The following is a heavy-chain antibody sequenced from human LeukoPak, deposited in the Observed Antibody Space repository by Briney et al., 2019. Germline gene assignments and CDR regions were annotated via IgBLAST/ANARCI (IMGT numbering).Heavy chain of an antibody. J-gene: IGHJ6*02. D-gene: IGHD3-3*01. CDR3: ARVARYYDFWSGYYDPYYYYGMDV. CDR1: GFTFRDYA. Sequence: GGSLRLSCAASGFTFRDYAMTWVRQAPGKGPEWVSTFSAGGNRTYYADSVKGRFIITRDNSKNTLYPQMNSLRAEDTAVYYCARVARYYDFWSGYYDPYYYYGMDVWDQGTTVTVSS. CDR2: FSAGGNRT. V-gene: IGHV3-23*01.